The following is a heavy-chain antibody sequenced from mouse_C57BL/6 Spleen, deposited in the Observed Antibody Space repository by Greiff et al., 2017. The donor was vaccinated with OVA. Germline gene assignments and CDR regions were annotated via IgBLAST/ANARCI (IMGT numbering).Heavy chain of an antibody. Sequence: QVQLQQSGPELVKPGASVKISCKASGYAFSSSWMNWVKQRPGKGLEWIGRIYPGDGDTNYNGKFKGKATLTADKSSSTAYMQLSSLTSEDSAVYFCANSVFDYWGQGTTLTVSS. CDR3: ANSVFDY. V-gene: IGHV1-82*01. CDR1: GYAFSSSW. D-gene: IGHD1-3*01. CDR2: IYPGDGDT. J-gene: IGHJ2*01.